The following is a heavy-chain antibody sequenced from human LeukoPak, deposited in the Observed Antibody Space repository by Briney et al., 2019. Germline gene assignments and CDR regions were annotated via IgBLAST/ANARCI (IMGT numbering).Heavy chain of an antibody. CDR2: IYYSGST. J-gene: IGHJ5*02. CDR3: AAELYYDFWSGYSNWFDP. CDR1: GGSISSGDYY. D-gene: IGHD3-3*01. Sequence: SQTLSLTCTVSGGSISSGDYYWSWLRQPPGKGLEWIGYIYYSGSTYYNPSLKSRVTISVDTSKNQFSLKLSSVTAADTAVYYCAAELYYDFWSGYSNWFDPWGQETLVTVSS. V-gene: IGHV4-30-4*01.